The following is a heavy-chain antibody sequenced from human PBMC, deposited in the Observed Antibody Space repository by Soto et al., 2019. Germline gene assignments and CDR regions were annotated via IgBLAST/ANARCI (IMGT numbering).Heavy chain of an antibody. V-gene: IGHV1-69*01. CDR1: GGTFHSFA. Sequence: QVQLVQSGAEVKKPGSSVRVSCKASGGTFHSFAFSWVRQAPGHGLEWMGGITPLFGTADYAEKFQGRVTITADESTSTVYMEVSSLKSDDTAVYYCVTDTDHAYDFWGQGPLRTVSS. CDR2: ITPLFGTA. D-gene: IGHD3-16*01. CDR3: VTDTDHAYDF. J-gene: IGHJ4*02.